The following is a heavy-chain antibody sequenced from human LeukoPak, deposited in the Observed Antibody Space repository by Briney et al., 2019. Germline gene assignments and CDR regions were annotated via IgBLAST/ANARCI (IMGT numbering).Heavy chain of an antibody. V-gene: IGHV1-18*04. CDR3: ARSSYYYDSSGYYYFDY. J-gene: IGHJ4*02. Sequence: ASVKVSCKASGYTFTDYYLHWVRQAPGQGLEWMGWISAYNGNTNYAQKLQGRVTMTTDTSTSTAYMELRSLRSDDTAVYYCARSSYYYDSSGYYYFDYWGQGTLVTVSS. CDR2: ISAYNGNT. D-gene: IGHD3-22*01. CDR1: GYTFTDYY.